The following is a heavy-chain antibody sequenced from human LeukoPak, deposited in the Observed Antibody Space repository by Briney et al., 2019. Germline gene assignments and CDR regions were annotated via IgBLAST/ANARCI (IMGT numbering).Heavy chain of an antibody. CDR3: ARHGGYYGSGSRY. D-gene: IGHD3-10*01. V-gene: IGHV4-34*01. Sequence: PSETLSLTCAVYGGSFSGYYWSWIRQPPGKGLEWIGEINYSGSTNYNPSLKSRVTISVDTSKNQFSLKLSSVTAADTAVYYCARHGGYYGSGSRYWGQGTLVTVSS. CDR1: GGSFSGYY. J-gene: IGHJ4*02. CDR2: INYSGST.